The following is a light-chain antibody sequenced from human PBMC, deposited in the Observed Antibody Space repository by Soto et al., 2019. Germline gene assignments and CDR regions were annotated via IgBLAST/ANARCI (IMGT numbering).Light chain of an antibody. CDR1: QTVASNY. V-gene: IGKV3-20*01. CDR2: GAS. J-gene: IGKJ5*01. CDR3: QQFESLLT. Sequence: EIVLTQSPGTLSLSPGERATLSCRASQTVASNYLAWYQHKPGQAPRLLIYGASSRATGIPDRFSGSGSGTDFTLAISILEPEDCAVYYCQQFESLLTFGQGTRLEIK.